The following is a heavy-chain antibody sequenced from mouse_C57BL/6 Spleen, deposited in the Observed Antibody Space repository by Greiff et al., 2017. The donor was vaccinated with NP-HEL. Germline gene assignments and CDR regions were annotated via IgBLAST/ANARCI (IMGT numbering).Heavy chain of an antibody. V-gene: IGHV1-26*01. Sequence: EVQLQQSGPELVKPGASVKISCKASGYTFTDYYMNWVKQSHGKSLEWIGDINPNNGGTSYNQKFKGKATLTVDKSSSTAYMELRSLTSEDSAVYYWVRVIITTVGASCDYWGQGTTLTVSS. D-gene: IGHD1-1*01. J-gene: IGHJ2*01. CDR1: GYTFTDYY. CDR2: INPNNGGT. CDR3: VRVIITTVGASCDY.